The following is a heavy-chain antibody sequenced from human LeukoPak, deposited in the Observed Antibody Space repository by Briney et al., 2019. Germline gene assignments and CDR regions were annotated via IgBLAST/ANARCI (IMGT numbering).Heavy chain of an antibody. J-gene: IGHJ6*02. CDR3: ARYSSSFYHYYGMDV. Sequence: GASVKVSCKASGYTFTGYYMHWVRQAPGQGLEWMGWINPNSGGTNYAQKLQGRVTMTTDTSTSTAYMELRSLRSDDTAVYYCARYSSSFYHYYGMDVWGQGTTVTVSS. D-gene: IGHD6-13*01. CDR2: INPNSGGT. CDR1: GYTFTGYY. V-gene: IGHV1-2*02.